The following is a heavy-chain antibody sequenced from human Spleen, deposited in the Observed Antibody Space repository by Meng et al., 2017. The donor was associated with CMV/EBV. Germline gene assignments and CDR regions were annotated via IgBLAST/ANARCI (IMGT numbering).Heavy chain of an antibody. Sequence: GSLRLSCTVSSGFKSSYYWSWIRQLPGKGLEWIGYIYYGGSTHYNPSLKSRVTILGDTSKKQFALKLISVTAADTAVYYCAREEIGATKGHWFDPWGQGALVTVSS. CDR2: IYYGGST. D-gene: IGHD1-26*01. CDR1: SGFKSSYY. V-gene: IGHV4-59*01. CDR3: AREEIGATKGHWFDP. J-gene: IGHJ5*02.